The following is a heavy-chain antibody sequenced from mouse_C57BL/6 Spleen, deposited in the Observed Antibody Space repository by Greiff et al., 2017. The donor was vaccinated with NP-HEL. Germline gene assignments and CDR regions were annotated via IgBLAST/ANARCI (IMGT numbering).Heavy chain of an antibody. CDR1: GYAFTNYL. Sequence: VQLQQSGAELVRPGTSVKVSCKASGYAFTNYLIEWVKQRPGQGLEWIGVINPGSGGTNYNEKFKGKATLTADKSSSTDYMQLSSLTSEDSAVYFCARGGLGYYFDYWGQGTTLTVSA. CDR2: INPGSGGT. CDR3: ARGGLGYYFDY. J-gene: IGHJ2*01. D-gene: IGHD4-1*01. V-gene: IGHV1-54*01.